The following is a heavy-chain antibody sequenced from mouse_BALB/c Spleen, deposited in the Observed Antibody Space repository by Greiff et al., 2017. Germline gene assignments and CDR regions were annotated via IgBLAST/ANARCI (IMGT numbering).Heavy chain of an antibody. V-gene: IGHV14-3*02. CDR1: GFNIKDTY. Sequence: VQLQQSGAELVKPGASVKLSCTASGFNIKDTYMHWVKQRPEQGLEWIGRIDPANGNTKYDPKFQGKATITADTSSNTAYLQLSSLTSEDTAVYYCAGDDGSRRDGNFDVWGAGTTVTVSS. CDR3: AGDDGSRRDGNFDV. D-gene: IGHD1-1*01. CDR2: IDPANGNT. J-gene: IGHJ1*01.